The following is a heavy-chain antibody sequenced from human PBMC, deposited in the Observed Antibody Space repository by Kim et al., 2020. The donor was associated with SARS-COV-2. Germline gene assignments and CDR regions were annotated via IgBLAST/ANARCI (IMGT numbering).Heavy chain of an antibody. V-gene: IGHV3-23*01. CDR2: VSGSGGST. D-gene: IGHD1-1*01. Sequence: GGSLRLSCAASGFTFSSYAMRWVRQALGKGPEWVSVVSGSGGSTYHADSVKGRFAISRDNSKKTLYLQMNSLRAEDTALYYCAKGQSNNCTVFDYWGQGTLVTVSS. J-gene: IGHJ4*02. CDR3: AKGQSNNCTVFDY. CDR1: GFTFSSYA.